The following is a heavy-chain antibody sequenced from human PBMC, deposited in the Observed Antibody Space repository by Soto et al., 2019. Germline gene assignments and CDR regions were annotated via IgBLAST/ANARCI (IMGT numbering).Heavy chain of an antibody. V-gene: IGHV5-51*01. D-gene: IGHD4-17*01. CDR3: ARQDADDYGDFIAYFFAY. CDR2: IYPGDSDT. J-gene: IGHJ4*02. Sequence: PGESLKISCKGSGYSFTSYWIGWVLQMPGKGLEWMGIIYPGDSDTRYSPSFQGQVTISADKSISTAYLQWSSLKASDTAMYYCARQDADDYGDFIAYFFAYRGQGTLVTVSS. CDR1: GYSFTSYW.